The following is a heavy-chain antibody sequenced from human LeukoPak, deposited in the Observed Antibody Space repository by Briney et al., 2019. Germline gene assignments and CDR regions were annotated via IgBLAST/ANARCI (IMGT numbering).Heavy chain of an antibody. Sequence: SETLSLTCTVSGGSISSSSYYWGWIRQPPGKGLEWIGSIYYSGSTYYNPSLKSRVTISVDTSKNQFSLKLSSETAADTAVYYCARDTDQGRFDYWGQGTLVTVSS. CDR2: IYYSGST. CDR3: ARDTDQGRFDY. V-gene: IGHV4-39*07. J-gene: IGHJ4*02. CDR1: GGSISSSSYY. D-gene: IGHD2-2*01.